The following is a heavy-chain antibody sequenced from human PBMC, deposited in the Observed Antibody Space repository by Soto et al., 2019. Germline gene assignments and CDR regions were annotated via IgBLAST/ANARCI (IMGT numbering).Heavy chain of an antibody. CDR1: GFTFSSYW. CDR2: IKQDGSEK. D-gene: IGHD2-15*01. CDR3: ARDPAQIVVVVAANGVWFDP. Sequence: GGSLRLSCAASGFTFSSYWMSWVRQAPGKGLEWVANIKQDGSEKYYVDSVKGRFTISRDNAKNSLYLQMNSLRAEDTAVYYCARDPAQIVVVVAANGVWFDPWGQGTLVTVSS. J-gene: IGHJ5*02. V-gene: IGHV3-7*01.